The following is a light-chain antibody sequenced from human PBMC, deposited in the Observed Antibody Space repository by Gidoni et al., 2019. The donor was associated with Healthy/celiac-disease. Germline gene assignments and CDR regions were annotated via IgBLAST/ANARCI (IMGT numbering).Light chain of an antibody. V-gene: IGKV1-6*01. CDR3: LQDYNYPRT. Sequence: AIQMPQSPSSLSASEGDRVTITCRASQGIRNDLGWYQQKPGKAPKLLIYAASSLQSGVPSRFSGSGSGTDFTLTISSLQPEDFATYYCLQDYNYPRTFGQGTKLEIK. CDR2: AAS. CDR1: QGIRND. J-gene: IGKJ2*01.